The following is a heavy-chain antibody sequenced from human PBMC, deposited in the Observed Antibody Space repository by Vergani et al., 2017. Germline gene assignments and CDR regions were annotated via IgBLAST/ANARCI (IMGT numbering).Heavy chain of an antibody. CDR1: GFTFSSYE. Sequence: EVQLVETGGGLVQPGGSLRLSCAASGFTFSSYEMNWVRQAPGKGLEWVSYISSSGSTIYYADSVKGRFTISRDNAKYSLYLQMNSLRAEDTAVYYCARGPPLQYQFDYWGQGTLVTVSS. CDR2: ISSSGSTI. V-gene: IGHV3-48*03. J-gene: IGHJ4*02. D-gene: IGHD4-11*01. CDR3: ARGPPLQYQFDY.